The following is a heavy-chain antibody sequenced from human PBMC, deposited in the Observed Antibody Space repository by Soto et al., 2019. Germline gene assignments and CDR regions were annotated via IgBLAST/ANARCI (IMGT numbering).Heavy chain of an antibody. Sequence: PSETLSLTCTVSGGSVSSSSYYWGWVRQPPGKGLEWIGNVYYSGSTNYNPSLKSRVTISVDTSKNQFSLKLSSVTAADTAVYYCAREVAAAGTRWFDPWGQGTLVTVSS. CDR3: AREVAAAGTRWFDP. CDR1: GGSVSSSSYY. J-gene: IGHJ5*02. D-gene: IGHD6-13*01. CDR2: VYYSGST. V-gene: IGHV4-61*01.